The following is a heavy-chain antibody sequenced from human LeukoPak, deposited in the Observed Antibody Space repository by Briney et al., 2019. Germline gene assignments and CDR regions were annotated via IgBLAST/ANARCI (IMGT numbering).Heavy chain of an antibody. CDR2: INPHSGGT. Sequence: GAPVKVSCKASGYSFTGYYMHWVRQAPGQGLEWMGWINPHSGGTNTAQKFQGRVTMTRDTSISTAYMELSSLRSDDTAVYYCARGGLGTPDYYYYYYMDVWGKGTTVTISS. D-gene: IGHD2-15*01. CDR3: ARGGLGTPDYYYYYYMDV. J-gene: IGHJ6*03. CDR1: GYSFTGYY. V-gene: IGHV1-2*02.